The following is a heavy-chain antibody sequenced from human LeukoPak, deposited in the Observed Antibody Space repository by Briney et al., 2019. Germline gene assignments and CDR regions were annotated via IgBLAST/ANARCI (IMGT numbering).Heavy chain of an antibody. Sequence: KPSETLSLTCAVSGYSISSGYFWGWIRQPPGKGLEWIGSIYHSGSTDYVPSLKSRVTISLDTSKNQFSLKLSSVTAADTAVYFCARHALLVGATDVFDYWGQGTLVTVSS. V-gene: IGHV4-38-2*01. CDR3: ARHALLVGATDVFDY. CDR1: GYSISSGYF. CDR2: IYHSGST. D-gene: IGHD1-26*01. J-gene: IGHJ4*02.